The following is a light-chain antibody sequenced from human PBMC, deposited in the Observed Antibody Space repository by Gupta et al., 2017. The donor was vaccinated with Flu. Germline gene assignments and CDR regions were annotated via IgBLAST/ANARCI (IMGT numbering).Light chain of an antibody. Sequence: SVLTQPPSASATPGDRVTISCSGSSSTIATHSVNWYQQPPGSLPKLLIYSDKQRPAGVPDRFSASKSGTSASLAIVGLQAEDEATYYCAAGDDSRNVVVFGGGTKLTVL. CDR2: SDK. V-gene: IGLV1-44*01. J-gene: IGLJ2*01. CDR3: AAGDDSRNVVV. CDR1: SSTIATHS.